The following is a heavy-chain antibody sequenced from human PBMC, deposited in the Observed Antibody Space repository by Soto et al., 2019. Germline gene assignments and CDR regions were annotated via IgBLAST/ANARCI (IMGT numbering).Heavy chain of an antibody. J-gene: IGHJ6*02. D-gene: IGHD2-2*03. V-gene: IGHV3-23*01. CDR2: GGT. Sequence: GGTYYADSVKGRFTISRDSSKNTLYLQMSSLTAEDTAVYYCAKPAGYCSTSSCPGYYGLDVWGQGTTVTVSS. CDR3: AKPAGYCSTSSCPGYYGLDV.